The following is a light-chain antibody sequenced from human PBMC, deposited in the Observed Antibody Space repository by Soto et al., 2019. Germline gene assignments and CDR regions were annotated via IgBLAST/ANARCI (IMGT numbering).Light chain of an antibody. V-gene: IGLV2-14*01. Sequence: QSVLTQPASVSGSPGQSIAISCTGTSSDVGVYNYVSWYQQHPGKAPKLMIYDVTNRPSGVSNRFSGSKSGNTASLTIAGLQAEDEADYYCCSYTTPSTDVFGSGTKLTVL. CDR3: CSYTTPSTDV. J-gene: IGLJ1*01. CDR2: DVT. CDR1: SSDVGVYNY.